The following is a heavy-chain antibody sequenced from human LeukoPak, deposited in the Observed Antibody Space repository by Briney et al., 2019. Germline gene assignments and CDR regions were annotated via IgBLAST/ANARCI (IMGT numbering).Heavy chain of an antibody. CDR2: ISYDGSNK. CDR1: GFTFSSYA. CDR3: VKDPFYGGNPLYYFDY. V-gene: IGHV3-30-3*01. J-gene: IGHJ4*02. D-gene: IGHD4-23*01. Sequence: GGSLRLSCAASGFTFSSYAMHWVRQAPGKGLEWVAVISYDGSNKYYADSVKGRFTISRDNSKNTLYLQMNGLRADDTAVYYCVKDPFYGGNPLYYFDYWGQGTLVTVSS.